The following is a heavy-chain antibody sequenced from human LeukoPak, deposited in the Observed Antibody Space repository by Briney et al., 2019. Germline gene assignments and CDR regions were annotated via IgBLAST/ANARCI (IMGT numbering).Heavy chain of an antibody. V-gene: IGHV3-7*01. Sequence: PGGSLRLSCAASGFISNRAWMSWARQAPGKGLEWVANIKEDGSEKYYVDSVKGRFTISRDIAKNSLYLQMNSLRAEDTAVYYCARNQDWGQGTLVTVSS. J-gene: IGHJ4*02. CDR1: GFISNRAW. CDR3: ARNQD. CDR2: IKEDGSEK.